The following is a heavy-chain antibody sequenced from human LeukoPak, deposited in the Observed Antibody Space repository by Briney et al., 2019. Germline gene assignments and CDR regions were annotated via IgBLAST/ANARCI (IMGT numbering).Heavy chain of an antibody. CDR1: GYTFTGYY. CDR2: FDPEDGET. CDR3: ATDLLSAIAAAKAYAFDI. Sequence: ASVKVSCKASGYTFTGYYMHWVRQAPGKGLEWMGGFDPEDGETIYAQKFQGRVTMTEDTSTDTAYMELSSLRSEDTAVYYCATDLLSAIAAAKAYAFDIWGQGTMVTVSS. J-gene: IGHJ3*02. D-gene: IGHD6-13*01. V-gene: IGHV1-24*01.